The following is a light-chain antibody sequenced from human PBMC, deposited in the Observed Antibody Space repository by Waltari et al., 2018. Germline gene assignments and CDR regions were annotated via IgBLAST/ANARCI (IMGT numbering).Light chain of an antibody. J-gene: IGKJ2*03. CDR2: GGS. CDR3: VQAVAFPYS. CDR1: QSLLHSNGNTY. Sequence: DIVMTQTPLSLPITTGKQASISCRSSQSLLHSNGNTYLHWYLQKPGQSPKLLIYGGSNRASGVPERFSGSGSGTDFTLKINKVEAEDVGVYYCVQAVAFPYSFGQGTKVEIK. V-gene: IGKV2-40*01.